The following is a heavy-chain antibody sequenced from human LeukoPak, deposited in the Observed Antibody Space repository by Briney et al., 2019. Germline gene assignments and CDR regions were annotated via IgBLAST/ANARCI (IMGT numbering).Heavy chain of an antibody. CDR2: IKQDGSEK. Sequence: PGGSLRLSCAASGFTFSSYWMSWVRQAPGKGLEWVANIKQDGSEKYYVDSVKGRFTISRDNAENSLYLQMNSLRAEDTAVYYCARARGGDYFDYWGQGTLVTVSS. CDR3: ARARGGDYFDY. V-gene: IGHV3-7*01. D-gene: IGHD3-10*01. J-gene: IGHJ4*02. CDR1: GFTFSSYW.